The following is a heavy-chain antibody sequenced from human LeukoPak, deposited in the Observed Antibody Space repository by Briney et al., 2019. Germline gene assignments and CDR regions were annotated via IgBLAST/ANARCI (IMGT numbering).Heavy chain of an antibody. J-gene: IGHJ4*02. CDR3: AKDRSRQSIIEGYNFDY. Sequence: PGGSLRLSCAASGFTFSSYAMSWVRQAPGKGLEWVSAISGSGGSTYYADSVKGRFTISRDNSKNTLYLQMNSLRAEDTAVYYCAKDRSRQSIIEGYNFDYWGQGTLVTVSS. V-gene: IGHV3-23*01. CDR2: ISGSGGST. D-gene: IGHD5-24*01. CDR1: GFTFSSYA.